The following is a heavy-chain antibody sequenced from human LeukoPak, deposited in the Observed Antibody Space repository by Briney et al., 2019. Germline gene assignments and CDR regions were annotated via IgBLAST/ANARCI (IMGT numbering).Heavy chain of an antibody. J-gene: IGHJ4*02. CDR3: ARHYYDTSGYYYFDY. CDR1: GGSISAYY. CDR2: IYYSGST. Sequence: SETLSLTCNVSGGSISAYYWSWIRQPPGKGLEYMGYIYYSGSTDYNPSFKRRITISVDMSKNQFSLKLSSVTAADTAVYYCARHYYDTSGYYYFDYWGQGTLVTVSS. D-gene: IGHD3-22*01. V-gene: IGHV4-59*08.